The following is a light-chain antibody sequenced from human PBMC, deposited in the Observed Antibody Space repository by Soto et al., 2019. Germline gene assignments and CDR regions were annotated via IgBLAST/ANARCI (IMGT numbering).Light chain of an antibody. J-gene: IGLJ2*01. CDR2: DNN. CDR1: SSDVGGYHY. V-gene: IGLV1-51*01. CDR3: GTWDGSLSAAL. Sequence: QSVLTQPASVSGSPGQSITISCTGSSSDVGGYHYVSWYQQYPGEAPKLLIFDNNRRPSGIPDRFSASKSGTSATLAITGLQTGDEADYYCGTWDGSLSAALFGGGTKLTVL.